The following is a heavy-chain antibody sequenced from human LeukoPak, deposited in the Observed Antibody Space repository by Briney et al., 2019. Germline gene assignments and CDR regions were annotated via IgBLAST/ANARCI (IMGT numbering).Heavy chain of an antibody. V-gene: IGHV4-59*01. D-gene: IGHD3-10*01. CDR1: GGSISSYY. J-gene: IGHJ4*02. Sequence: SETLSLTCTVSGGSISSYYWSWIRQPPGKGLEWIGYIYYSGSTNYNPSLKSRVTISVDTSKNQFSLRLSSVTAADTAVYYCARDIGSGSYDYWGQGTLVTVSS. CDR2: IYYSGST. CDR3: ARDIGSGSYDY.